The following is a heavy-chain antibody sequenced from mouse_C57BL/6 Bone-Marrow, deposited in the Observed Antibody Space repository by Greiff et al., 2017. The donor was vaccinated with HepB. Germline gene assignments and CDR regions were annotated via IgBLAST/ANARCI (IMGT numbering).Heavy chain of an antibody. CDR1: GYTFTSYG. J-gene: IGHJ1*03. CDR2: IYPRSGNT. V-gene: IGHV1-81*01. CDR3: ARSLHYYDSSAYWYFDV. D-gene: IGHD1-1*01. Sequence: QVQLQQSGAELARPGASVKLSCKASGYTFTSYGISWVKQRTGQGLEWIGEIYPRSGNTYYNEKFKGKATLTADKSSSTAYMELRSLTSEDSAVYFCARSLHYYDSSAYWYFDVWGTGTTVTVTS.